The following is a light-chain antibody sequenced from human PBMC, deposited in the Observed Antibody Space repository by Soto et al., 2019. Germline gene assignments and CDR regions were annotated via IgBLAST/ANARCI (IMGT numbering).Light chain of an antibody. V-gene: IGKV3-20*01. CDR3: QQYGSSPWT. CDR2: GAS. Sequence: EIVLTQSPGTLSLSPGEIATLSCRASQSVSSSYLAWYQQKPGQAPRLLIDGASSRATGIPDRFSGSGSGTDFTLTISRLEPEDFAVYYCQQYGSSPWTFGQGTKVEIQ. J-gene: IGKJ1*01. CDR1: QSVSSSY.